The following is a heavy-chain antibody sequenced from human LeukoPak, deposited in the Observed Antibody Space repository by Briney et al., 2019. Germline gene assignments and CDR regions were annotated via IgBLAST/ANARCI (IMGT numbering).Heavy chain of an antibody. V-gene: IGHV4-39*07. Sequence: SETLSLTCTVSGGSISTSNYYWGWIRQPPGKGLEWIGNIFYSGSTYYSPSLKSRVTISLDTSKNQFSLKLSSVTAADTAVYYCAREISYYDSSGYFIDYWGQGTLVTVSS. CDR3: AREISYYDSSGYFIDY. CDR2: IFYSGST. J-gene: IGHJ4*02. D-gene: IGHD3-22*01. CDR1: GGSISTSNYY.